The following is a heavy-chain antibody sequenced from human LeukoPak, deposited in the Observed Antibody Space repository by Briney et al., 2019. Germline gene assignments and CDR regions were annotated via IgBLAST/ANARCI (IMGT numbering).Heavy chain of an antibody. CDR1: GYTFTSYY. J-gene: IGHJ3*02. V-gene: IGHV1-46*01. CDR3: ARERRKNGGDAAFDI. D-gene: IGHD2-21*02. Sequence: ASVKVSCTASGYTFTSYYMHWVRQAPGQGLEWMGIINPSGGSTSYAQKFQGRVTMTRDTSTSTVYMELSSLRSEDTAVYYCARERRKNGGDAAFDIWGQGTMVTVSS. CDR2: INPSGGST.